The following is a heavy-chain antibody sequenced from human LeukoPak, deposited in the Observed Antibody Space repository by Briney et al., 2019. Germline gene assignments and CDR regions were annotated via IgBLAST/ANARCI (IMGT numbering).Heavy chain of an antibody. CDR1: GDSFTSYW. J-gene: IGHJ5*02. CDR2: IDPSDSYT. Sequence: GESLKISCKGSGDSFTSYWISWVRQMPGKGLEWMGRIDPSDSYTNYSPSFQGYVTISTDKSISTAYLQWSSLKASDTAMYYCARHLTYYFGPWGQGTLVTVSS. D-gene: IGHD3-10*01. V-gene: IGHV5-10-1*01. CDR3: ARHLTYYFGP.